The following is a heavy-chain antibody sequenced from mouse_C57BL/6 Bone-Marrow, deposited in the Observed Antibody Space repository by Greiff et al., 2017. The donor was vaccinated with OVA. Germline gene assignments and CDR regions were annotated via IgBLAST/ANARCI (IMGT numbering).Heavy chain of an antibody. CDR3: ATIYYGYHWYFDV. J-gene: IGHJ1*03. V-gene: IGHV1-18*01. D-gene: IGHD2-2*01. CDR2: INPNNGGT. CDR1: GYTFTDYN. Sequence: EVQLQQSGPELVKPGASVKIPCKASGYTFTDYNMDWVKQSHGKSLEWIGDINPNNGGTIYNQKFKGKATLTVDKSSSTAYMELRSLTSEDTAVYYCATIYYGYHWYFDVWGTGTTVTVSA.